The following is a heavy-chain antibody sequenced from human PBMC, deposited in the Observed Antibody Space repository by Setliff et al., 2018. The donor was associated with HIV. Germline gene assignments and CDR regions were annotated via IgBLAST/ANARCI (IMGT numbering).Heavy chain of an antibody. CDR2: INTSGST. J-gene: IGHJ6*03. V-gene: IGHV4-61*02. CDR1: NGSISSGTFY. D-gene: IGHD2-2*01. Sequence: LSLTCTVSNGSISSGTFYWNWIRQPAGKGLEWIGRINTSGSTNYNPSLKSRVTISVDKSQNQFSLKLSSVTAADTAVYYCARGYCSSTTCYDDYYYMDVWGKGSTVTVSS. CDR3: ARGYCSSTTCYDDYYYMDV.